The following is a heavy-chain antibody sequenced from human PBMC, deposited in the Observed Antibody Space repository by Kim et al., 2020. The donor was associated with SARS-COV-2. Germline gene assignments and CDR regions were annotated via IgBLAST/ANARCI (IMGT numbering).Heavy chain of an antibody. V-gene: IGHV4-30-2*04. D-gene: IGHD4-17*01. CDR3: ARDTDYYYYGMDV. J-gene: IGHJ6*02. Sequence: YTPPLKSRVTISVDTSKNQFSLKLSSVTAADTAVYYCARDTDYYYYGMDVWGQGTTVTVSS.